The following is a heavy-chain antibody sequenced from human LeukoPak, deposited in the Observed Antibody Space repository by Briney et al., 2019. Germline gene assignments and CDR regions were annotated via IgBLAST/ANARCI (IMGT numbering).Heavy chain of an antibody. CDR2: INPNSGGT. CDR1: GYTFTGYY. J-gene: IGHJ4*02. V-gene: IGHV1-2*02. D-gene: IGHD6-6*01. Sequence: ASVKVSCKASGYTFTGYYMHWVRQAPGQGLEWMGWINPNSGGTNYAQKFQGRVTMTRDTSISTAYMELSRLRSDDTAVYYCARGYSSSSSEYYFDYWGQGTLVTVSS. CDR3: ARGYSSSSSEYYFDY.